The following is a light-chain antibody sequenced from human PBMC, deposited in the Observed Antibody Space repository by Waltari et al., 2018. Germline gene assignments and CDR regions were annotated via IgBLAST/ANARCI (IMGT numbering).Light chain of an antibody. V-gene: IGKV3-15*01. CDR1: QSVGSN. J-gene: IGKJ2*01. Sequence: EMVMTQSPATLSVSPGERAPLSCRASQSVGSNVAWYQQKPGQAPRLLIYGASTRATVIPARFSGSGSGTEFTLTISSPQSEDFAVYYCQHYNIWPPGYTFGQGTKLEIK. CDR3: QHYNIWPPGYT. CDR2: GAS.